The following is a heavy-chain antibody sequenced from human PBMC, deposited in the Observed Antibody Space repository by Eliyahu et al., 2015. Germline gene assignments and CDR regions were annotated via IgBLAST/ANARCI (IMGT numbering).Heavy chain of an antibody. CDR3: ARRQFLGLFNAFDF. CDR1: GYNFGTYW. J-gene: IGHJ3*01. Sequence: EVQLAQSAAEVKKSGESLRISCRASGYNFGTYWIAWVRQKPGKGLEYMGIIHPGDSDIRYSPSLQGQITISADKSVSTAYLQWRSLGASDSAVYYCARRQFLGLFNAFDFWGQGSNVTVSS. D-gene: IGHD3-3*01. V-gene: IGHV5-51*03. CDR2: IHPGDSDI.